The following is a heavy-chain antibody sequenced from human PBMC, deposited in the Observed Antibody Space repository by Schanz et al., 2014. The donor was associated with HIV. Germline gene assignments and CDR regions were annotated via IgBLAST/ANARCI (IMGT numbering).Heavy chain of an antibody. CDR1: GFTFSTSW. CDR3: ARDGTVPGWYEDAFNI. D-gene: IGHD6-19*01. J-gene: IGHJ3*02. Sequence: VQLVESGGGVVQPGGSLRLSCAASGFTFSTSWMHWVRQAPGKGLVWVSRISSDGSSTSYADSVKGRFTISRDNAKNSLYLQMNSLRAEDTAVYYCARDGTVPGWYEDAFNIWGQGTMVTVSS. CDR2: ISSDGSST. V-gene: IGHV3-74*01.